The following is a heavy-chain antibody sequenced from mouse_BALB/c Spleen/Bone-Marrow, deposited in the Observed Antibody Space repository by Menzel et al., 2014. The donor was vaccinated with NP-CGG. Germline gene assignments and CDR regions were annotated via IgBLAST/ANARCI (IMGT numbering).Heavy chain of an antibody. CDR2: INSNGGST. CDR1: GFTFSNYG. Sequence: DVKLVESGGGLVQPGGSLKLSCAVSGFTFSNYGMSWVRQTPDKRLELVATINSNGGSTYYPDSVKGRFTISRDTAKNTLYLQMSSLKSEETAMYYCVRGNYGNYVDYFDFWGQGTTLTVSS. J-gene: IGHJ2*01. V-gene: IGHV5-6-3*01. CDR3: VRGNYGNYVDYFDF. D-gene: IGHD2-1*01.